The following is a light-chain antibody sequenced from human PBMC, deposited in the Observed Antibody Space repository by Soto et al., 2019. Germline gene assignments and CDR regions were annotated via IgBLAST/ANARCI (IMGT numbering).Light chain of an antibody. Sequence: QSALTQPASVSGSPGQSITISCTGTSSDVGGYNYVSWYQQHPGKAPKLMIYDVSNRPSGASNRFSGSTSGNTAPLTISGLQAEDEADYYCRSYTSSSIPVVFGGGTQLTVL. J-gene: IGLJ2*01. CDR3: RSYTSSSIPVV. CDR2: DVS. V-gene: IGLV2-14*01. CDR1: SSDVGGYNY.